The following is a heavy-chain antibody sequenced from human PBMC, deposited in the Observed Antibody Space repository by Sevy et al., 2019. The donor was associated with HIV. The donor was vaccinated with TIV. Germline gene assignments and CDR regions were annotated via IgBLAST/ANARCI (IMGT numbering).Heavy chain of an antibody. D-gene: IGHD6-13*01. CDR2: IIPIFGTA. Sequence: ASVKVSCKASGGTFSSYAISWVRQAPGQGLEWMGGIIPIFGTANYAQKFQGRVTITGDESTSTAYMELSSLRSEDTAVYYCAETTPGLAAAGTGEVYYYYGMDVWGQGTTVTVSS. J-gene: IGHJ6*02. CDR3: AETTPGLAAAGTGEVYYYYGMDV. V-gene: IGHV1-69*13. CDR1: GGTFSSYA.